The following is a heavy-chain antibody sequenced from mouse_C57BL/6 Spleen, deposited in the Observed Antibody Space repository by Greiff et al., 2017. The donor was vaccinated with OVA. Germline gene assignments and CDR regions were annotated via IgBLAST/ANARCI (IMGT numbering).Heavy chain of an antibody. CDR3: ARGGNDGAWFAY. D-gene: IGHD2-12*01. Sequence: QVQLKQPGTELVKPGASVKLSCKASGYTFTSYWMHWVKQRPGQGLEWIGNINPSNGGTNYNEKFKSKATLTVDKSSSTAYMQLSSLTSEDSAVYYCARGGNDGAWFAYWGQGTLVTVSA. CDR1: GYTFTSYW. CDR2: INPSNGGT. J-gene: IGHJ3*01. V-gene: IGHV1-53*01.